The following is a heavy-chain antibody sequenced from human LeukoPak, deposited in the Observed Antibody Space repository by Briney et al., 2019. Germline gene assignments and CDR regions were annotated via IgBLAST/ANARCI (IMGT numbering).Heavy chain of an antibody. CDR2: INPSGGST. J-gene: IGHJ4*02. Sequence: GASVKVSCKASGYTFTSYYMHWVRQAPGQGLEWMGIINPSGGSTSYAQKFQGRVTMTRDTSTSTAYMELRSLRSDDTAVYYCARDSPYGQPKLELQDGFDYWGQGTLVTVSS. D-gene: IGHD1-7*01. V-gene: IGHV1-46*01. CDR1: GYTFTSYY. CDR3: ARDSPYGQPKLELQDGFDY.